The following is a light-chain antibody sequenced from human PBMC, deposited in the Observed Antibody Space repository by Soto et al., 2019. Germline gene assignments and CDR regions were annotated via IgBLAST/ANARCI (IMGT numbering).Light chain of an antibody. CDR3: MSYAGGNRFV. V-gene: IGLV2-8*01. Sequence: QSVLTQPPSASGSPGQSVTISCAGTINDVGGYNYVSWYQQHPGKVPQLMIYQVTKRPSGVPDRFSASKSDTTACLTISGLQAEDEGDYYCMSYAGGNRFVFGTGTKVTVL. CDR1: INDVGGYNY. J-gene: IGLJ1*01. CDR2: QVT.